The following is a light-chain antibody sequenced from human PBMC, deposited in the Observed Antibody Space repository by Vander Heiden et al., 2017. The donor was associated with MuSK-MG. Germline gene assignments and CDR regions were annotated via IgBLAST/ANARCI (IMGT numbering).Light chain of an antibody. CDR3: QQYNNWLT. CDR2: GAS. V-gene: IGKV3D-15*01. CDR1: QVVGSN. J-gene: IGKJ4*01. Sequence: ERVMTQSPATLSVSPGERATLSCRASQVVGSNLAWYQQKPGQAPRLLIYGASTRATGIPDRFSGSGSGTEFTLTINSLQSEDFAVYYCQQYNNWLTFGGGTKVEI.